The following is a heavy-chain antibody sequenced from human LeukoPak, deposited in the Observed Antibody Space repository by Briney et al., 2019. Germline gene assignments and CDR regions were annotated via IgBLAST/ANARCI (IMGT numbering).Heavy chain of an antibody. CDR3: ARDFTLVRGAVYWYYYGIDV. D-gene: IGHD3-10*01. CDR1: GLSFSTYV. V-gene: IGHV3-48*03. CDR2: ISGGGELI. J-gene: IGHJ6*02. Sequence: GWSVTLSCPASGLSFSTYVMNWLRQAAGKGPEGIAYISGGGELIYYRECVRSRFTISRDNAKNLLYLNMNSLRAEETAVYYCARDFTLVRGAVYWYYYGIDVWGQGTTVTVSS.